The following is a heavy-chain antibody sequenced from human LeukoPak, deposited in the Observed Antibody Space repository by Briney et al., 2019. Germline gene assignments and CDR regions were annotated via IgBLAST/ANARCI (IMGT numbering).Heavy chain of an antibody. V-gene: IGHV4-59*01. Sequence: SETLSLTCTVSGGSISNYYWSWIRQPPGKGLECVGYIYNSGHTNSNPSLKSRVTISDDTSKNQLSLKLSSVTAADTAVYYCARAAVTTSRYFQHWGQGTLVTVSS. D-gene: IGHD4-17*01. CDR3: ARAAVTTSRYFQH. CDR2: IYNSGHT. J-gene: IGHJ1*01. CDR1: GGSISNYY.